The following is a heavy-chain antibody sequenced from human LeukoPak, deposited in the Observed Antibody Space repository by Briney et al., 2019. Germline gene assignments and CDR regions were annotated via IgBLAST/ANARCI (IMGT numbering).Heavy chain of an antibody. V-gene: IGHV1-2*02. Sequence: ASVKVSCKASGYTFTGYYMHWVRQAPGQGLEWMGWINPNSGGTNYAQKFQGRVTMTRDTSISTAYMELSRLRSDDTAVYYCARVNDILTGYYWFDPWGQGTLVTVSS. CDR3: ARVNDILTGYYWFDP. D-gene: IGHD3-9*01. CDR2: INPNSGGT. J-gene: IGHJ5*02. CDR1: GYTFTGYY.